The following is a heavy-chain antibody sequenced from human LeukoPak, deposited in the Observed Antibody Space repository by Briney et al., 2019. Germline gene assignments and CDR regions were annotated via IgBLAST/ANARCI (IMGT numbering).Heavy chain of an antibody. CDR2: ISSIGTTI. CDR1: GFTFSSYE. V-gene: IGHV3-48*03. J-gene: IGHJ4*02. D-gene: IGHD1-20*01. CDR3: ARLLVYNSGGEAFDH. Sequence: GGSLRLSCAASGFTFSSYETNWVRQAPGKGLEWVSYISSIGTTIYYADSVKGRFTISRDNAKNSLYLQMNSLRAEDTAVYYCARLLVYNSGGEAFDHWGQGTLVTVSS.